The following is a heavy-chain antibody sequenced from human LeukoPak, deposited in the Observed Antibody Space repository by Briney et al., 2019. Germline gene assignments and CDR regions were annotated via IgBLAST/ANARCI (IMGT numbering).Heavy chain of an antibody. Sequence: GGSLRLSCAASGFTVSSNYMGWVRQAPGKGLEWVSVLYSGGNTYYADSVKGRFTISRDNSKNTLYLQMNSLRAEDTAVYYRATSPATGNIYFDLWGRGTLVTVSP. J-gene: IGHJ2*01. D-gene: IGHD6-13*01. V-gene: IGHV3-66*01. CDR2: LYSGGNT. CDR3: ATSPATGNIYFDL. CDR1: GFTVSSNY.